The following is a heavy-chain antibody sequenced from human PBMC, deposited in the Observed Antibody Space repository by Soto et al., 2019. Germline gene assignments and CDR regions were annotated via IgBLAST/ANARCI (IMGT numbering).Heavy chain of an antibody. CDR2: NIYIFGTA. Sequence: SVKVSCKASGGTFSSYAISWVRQAPGQGIEWMGGNIYIFGTANYAPKFQGRVTITAVESTSTAYMELSSLRSEDTAMFYCARSYDSSGYGAFDIWGQGTKVIVSS. D-gene: IGHD3-22*01. V-gene: IGHV1-69*13. CDR1: GGTFSSYA. CDR3: ARSYDSSGYGAFDI. J-gene: IGHJ3*02.